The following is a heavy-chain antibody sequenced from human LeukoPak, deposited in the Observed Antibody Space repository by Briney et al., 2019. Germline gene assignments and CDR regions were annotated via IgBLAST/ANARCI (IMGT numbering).Heavy chain of an antibody. J-gene: IGHJ4*02. CDR3: ARVSATVIPLFDY. CDR1: GFTFSSYE. V-gene: IGHV3-48*03. Sequence: QAGGSLRLSCAASGFTFSSYEMNWVRQAPGKGLEWVSYISSSGSTIYYADSVKGRFTISRDNAKNSLYLQMNSLRAEDTAVYYCARVSATVIPLFDYWGQGALVTVSS. D-gene: IGHD4-17*01. CDR2: ISSSGSTI.